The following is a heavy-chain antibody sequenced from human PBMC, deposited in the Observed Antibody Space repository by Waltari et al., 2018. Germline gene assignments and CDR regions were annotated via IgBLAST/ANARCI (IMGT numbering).Heavy chain of an antibody. CDR3: AKPARPGWFYFDD. J-gene: IGHJ4*02. CDR2: ISYDGSNQ. CDR1: GFTFSSNG. D-gene: IGHD6-6*01. V-gene: IGHV3-30*18. Sequence: QVQLVESGGGVVQPGKSLRLSCEASGFTFSSNGRHWVRQAPGKGLEWVAGISYDGSNQYYADSVKGRFTISRDNSKNTLSLQMNTLKPEDTAVYYCAKPARPGWFYFDDWGQGTPVTVSS.